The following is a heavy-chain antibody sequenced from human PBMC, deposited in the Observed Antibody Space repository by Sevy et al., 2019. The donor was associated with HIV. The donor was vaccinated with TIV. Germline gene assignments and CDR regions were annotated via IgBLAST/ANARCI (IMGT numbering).Heavy chain of an antibody. CDR2: IIPIFGTA. V-gene: IGHV1-69*13. J-gene: IGHJ4*02. CDR1: GGTFSSYA. D-gene: IGHD2-2*02. CDR3: ARDREGYCSSTSCYTLDY. Sequence: ASVKVSCKASGGTFSSYAISWVRQAPGQGLEWMGGIIPIFGTANYAQNFQGRVTITADESTSTAYMELSSLRSEDTAVYYCARDREGYCSSTSCYTLDYWGQGTLVTVSS.